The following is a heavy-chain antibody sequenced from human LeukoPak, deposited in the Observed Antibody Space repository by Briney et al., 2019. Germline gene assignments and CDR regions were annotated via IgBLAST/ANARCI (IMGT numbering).Heavy chain of an antibody. D-gene: IGHD2-21*02. CDR1: GGTFSSYA. Sequence: GASVKVSCKASGGTFSSYAISWVRQAPGQGLEWMGGIIPIFGTANYAQKFQGRVTITADESTSTAYMELSSLRSEDTAVYYCAREPGTATPYYYFDYWGQGTLVTVSS. V-gene: IGHV1-69*13. J-gene: IGHJ4*02. CDR2: IIPIFGTA. CDR3: AREPGTATPYYYFDY.